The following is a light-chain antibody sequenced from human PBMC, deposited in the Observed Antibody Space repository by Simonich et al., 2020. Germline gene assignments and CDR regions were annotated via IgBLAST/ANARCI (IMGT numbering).Light chain of an antibody. CDR1: QSISSW. CDR2: KAS. J-gene: IGKJ3*01. Sequence: DIQMTQSPSTLSASVGDRVTITCRASQSISSWLAWYQQKPGKAPKLLIYKASSLESGFPSRFSGSGSGTDFTLTISSLQAEDVAVYYCQQYYSTPFTFGPGTKVDIK. V-gene: IGKV1-5*03. CDR3: QQYYSTPFT.